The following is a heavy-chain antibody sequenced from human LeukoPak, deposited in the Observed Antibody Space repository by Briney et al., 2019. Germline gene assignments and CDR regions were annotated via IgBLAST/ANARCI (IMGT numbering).Heavy chain of an antibody. Sequence: GGSLRLSCEASGFTFSRLWMNWVRQAPGKGLEWVANIKQDGSAKYYVDSVKGRFTISRDNAKKSLYLQMSSLRAEDTAIYFCARDRGSTGPLQLFDYWGQGTLVPVSS. CDR1: GFTFSRLW. CDR2: IKQDGSAK. V-gene: IGHV3-7*01. D-gene: IGHD1-7*01. CDR3: ARDRGSTGPLQLFDY. J-gene: IGHJ4*02.